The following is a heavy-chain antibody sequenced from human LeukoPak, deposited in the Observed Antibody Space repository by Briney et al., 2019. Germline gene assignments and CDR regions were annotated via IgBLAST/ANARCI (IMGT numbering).Heavy chain of an antibody. D-gene: IGHD6-13*01. V-gene: IGHV3-23*01. J-gene: IGHJ4*02. CDR2: ISGSGGST. CDR3: AKGLRAGGSSWYGYFDY. CDR1: GFTFSSYA. Sequence: GGSLRLSCAASGFTFSSYAVSWVRQAPGKGLEWVSAISGSGGSTYYADSVKGRFTISRDNSKNTLYLQMNSLRAEDTAVYYCAKGLRAGGSSWYGYFDYWGQGTLVTVSS.